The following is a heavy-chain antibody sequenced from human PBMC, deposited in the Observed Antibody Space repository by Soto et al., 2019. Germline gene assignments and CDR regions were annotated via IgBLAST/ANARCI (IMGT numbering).Heavy chain of an antibody. CDR2: IIPIFGTA. D-gene: IGHD1-1*01. CDR3: ARDSEDWKVAQPPYYYYDIDD. V-gene: IGHV1-69*01. J-gene: IGHJ6*04. CDR1: GGTFSSYA. Sequence: QVQLVQSGAEVKKPGSSVKVSCKASGGTFSSYAISWVRQAPGQGLEWMGGIIPIFGTANYAQTFQGRVTIPANESTSTAYMAQSNLSPTDRSVDYSARDSEDWKVAQPPYYYYDIDDWGKGTTVTIYS.